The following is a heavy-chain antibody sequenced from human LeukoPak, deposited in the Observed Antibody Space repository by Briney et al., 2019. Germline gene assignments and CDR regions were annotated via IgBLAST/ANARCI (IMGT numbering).Heavy chain of an antibody. J-gene: IGHJ4*02. D-gene: IGHD6-13*01. Sequence: PSETLSLTCTVSGGSISSYYWSWIRQPPGKGLEYIGYIYYSGSTNYNPSLKSRVTISVDTSKNQFSLKLSSVTAADTAVYYCARGIAAAGTIWGQGTLVTVSS. CDR1: GGSISSYY. CDR2: IYYSGST. CDR3: ARGIAAAGTI. V-gene: IGHV4-59*12.